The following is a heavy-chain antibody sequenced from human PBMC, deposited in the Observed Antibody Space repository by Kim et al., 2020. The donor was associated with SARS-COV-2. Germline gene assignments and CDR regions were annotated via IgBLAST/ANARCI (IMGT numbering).Heavy chain of an antibody. CDR1: GFTFDDYA. J-gene: IGHJ4*02. Sequence: GGSLRLSCAASGFTFDDYAMHWVRQAPGKGLEWVSLISGDGGSTYYADSVKGRFTISRDNSKNSLYLQMNSLRTEDTALYYCAKTVSWVTQNPHFDYWGQGTLVTVSS. D-gene: IGHD2-21*02. CDR3: AKTVSWVTQNPHFDY. CDR2: ISGDGGST. V-gene: IGHV3-43*02.